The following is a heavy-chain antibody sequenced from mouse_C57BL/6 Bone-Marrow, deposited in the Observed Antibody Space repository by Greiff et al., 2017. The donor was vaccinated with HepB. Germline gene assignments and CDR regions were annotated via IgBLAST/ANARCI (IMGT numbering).Heavy chain of an antibody. CDR3: ARKGGYDYDPHYFDY. Sequence: QVQLKQSGPGLVQPSQSLSITCTVSGFSLTSYGVHWVRQSPGKGLEWLGVIWSGGSTDYNAAFISRLSISKDNSTSQVFFKMNSLQADDTAIYYCARKGGYDYDPHYFDYWGQGTTLTVSS. CDR1: GFSLTSYG. CDR2: IWSGGST. V-gene: IGHV2-2*01. J-gene: IGHJ2*01. D-gene: IGHD2-4*01.